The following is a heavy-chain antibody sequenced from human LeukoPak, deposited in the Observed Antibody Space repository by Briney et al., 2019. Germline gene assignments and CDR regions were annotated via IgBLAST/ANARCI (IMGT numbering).Heavy chain of an antibody. CDR2: INHSGST. CDR3: ARGRRPVVTAILSFYPYPYYYYYMDV. V-gene: IGHV4-34*01. CDR1: GGSFSGYY. Sequence: SSETLSLTCAVYGGSFSGYYWSWIRQPPGKGLEWIGEINHSGSTNYNPSLKSRVTISVDTSKNQFSLKLSSVTAADTAVYYCARGRRPVVTAILSFYPYPYYYYYMDVWGKGTTVTVSS. J-gene: IGHJ6*03. D-gene: IGHD2-21*02.